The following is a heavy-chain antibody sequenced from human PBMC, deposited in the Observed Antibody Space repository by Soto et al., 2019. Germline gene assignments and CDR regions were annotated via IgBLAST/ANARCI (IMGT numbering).Heavy chain of an antibody. J-gene: IGHJ5*02. V-gene: IGHV3-53*01. CDR3: ARSYGGNPALFEP. CDR2: IYTGGST. Sequence: EVQLVESGGGLIQPGGSLRLSCAASGFTFSSVYMSWVRQAPGKGLEWVSVIYTGGSTYYAYSVKCRFTFSRDNSKNTLYLQMNSLRDEDTAVYYCARSYGGNPALFEPWGQGTLVTVAS. D-gene: IGHD4-17*01. CDR1: GFTFSSVY.